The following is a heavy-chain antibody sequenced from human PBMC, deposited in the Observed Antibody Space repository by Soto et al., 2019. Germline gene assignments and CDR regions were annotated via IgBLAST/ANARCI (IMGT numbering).Heavy chain of an antibody. Sequence: QVQLQESGPGLVKPSETLSLTCTVSGGSISSYYWSWIRQPPGKGLEWIGYIYYSGSTNYNPSLKSRVTISVDTSKNQFSLKLSSVTAADTAVYYCAREGVASREFDYWGQGTLVTVSS. J-gene: IGHJ4*02. V-gene: IGHV4-59*01. CDR3: AREGVASREFDY. CDR1: GGSISSYY. D-gene: IGHD5-12*01. CDR2: IYYSGST.